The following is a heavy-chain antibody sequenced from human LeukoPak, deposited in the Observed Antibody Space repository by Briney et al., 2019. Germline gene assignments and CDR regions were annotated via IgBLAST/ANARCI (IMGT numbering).Heavy chain of an antibody. V-gene: IGHV4-59*01. CDR3: ARGSGWYFY. J-gene: IGHJ4*02. CDR2: IYYSGST. Sequence: SETLSLPCTVSGGSISSYYWRWIRQPPGKGLEWIGYIYYSGSTNYNPSLKSRVTISVDTSKNQFSLKLSSVTAAETAVYFCARGSGWYFYWGQGTLVTVSS. D-gene: IGHD6-19*01. CDR1: GGSISSYY.